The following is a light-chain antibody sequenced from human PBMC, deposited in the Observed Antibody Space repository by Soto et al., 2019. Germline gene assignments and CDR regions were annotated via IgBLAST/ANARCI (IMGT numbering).Light chain of an antibody. Sequence: QSALTQPASVSGSPGQSITISFTGTSSDIGGYNYVFWYQHHPGKAPKLIIYDVTIRPSGVSDRFSGSKSGYTASLTISGLQAEDEADYYCTSYTSSTTGVFGGGTKVTVL. CDR3: TSYTSSTTGV. V-gene: IGLV2-14*03. J-gene: IGLJ2*01. CDR1: SSDIGGYNY. CDR2: DVT.